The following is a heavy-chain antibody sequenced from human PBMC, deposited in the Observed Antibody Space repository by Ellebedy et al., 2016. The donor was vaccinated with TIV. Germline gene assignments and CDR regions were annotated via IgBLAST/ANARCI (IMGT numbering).Heavy chain of an antibody. CDR1: GFTFSNYE. D-gene: IGHD6-19*01. CDR2: ISSSGSTI. V-gene: IGHV3-48*03. CDR3: ARLYSGARGLDY. Sequence: GESLKISCAASGFTFSNYEMNWVRQAPGKGLEWVSYISSSGSTIFYTDSLKGRFTISRDNAKNSLYLQMNSLRAEDTAIYYCARLYSGARGLDYWGQGTLVTVCS. J-gene: IGHJ4*02.